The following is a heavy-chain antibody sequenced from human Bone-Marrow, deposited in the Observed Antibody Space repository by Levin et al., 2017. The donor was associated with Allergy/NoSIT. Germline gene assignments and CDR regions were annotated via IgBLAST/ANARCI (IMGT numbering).Heavy chain of an antibody. Sequence: GGSLRLSCAASGFTFSSYWMSWVRQAPGKGLEWVANIKQDGSEKYYVDSVKGRFTISRDNAKNSLYLQMNSLRAEDTAVYYCAREAGSIVLVVYATKKDYFDYWGQGTLVTVSS. CDR2: IKQDGSEK. V-gene: IGHV3-7*03. CDR3: AREAGSIVLVVYATKKDYFDY. CDR1: GFTFSSYW. D-gene: IGHD2-8*02. J-gene: IGHJ4*02.